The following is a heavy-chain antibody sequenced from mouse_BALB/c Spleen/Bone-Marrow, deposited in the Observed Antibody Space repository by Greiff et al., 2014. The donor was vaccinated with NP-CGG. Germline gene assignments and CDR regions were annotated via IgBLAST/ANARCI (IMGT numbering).Heavy chain of an antibody. Sequence: EVQLQQSGPELVKPGASVKISCKTSGYTFSDYTLHWVKQSHGKSLEWIGGVNPNIGGTSYNQKFKGTASLTVNKSSTTAYMELRSLTSDDSAVYYCARGRWYYWGQGTTLTVSS. CDR3: ARGRWYY. CDR2: VNPNIGGT. CDR1: GYTFSDYT. V-gene: IGHV1-22*01. J-gene: IGHJ2*01. D-gene: IGHD2-3*01.